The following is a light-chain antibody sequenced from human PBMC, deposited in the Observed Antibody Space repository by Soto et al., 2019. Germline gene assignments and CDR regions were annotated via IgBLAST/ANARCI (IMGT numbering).Light chain of an antibody. CDR2: GAY. J-gene: IGKJ5*01. CDR3: QQYTNWPIT. V-gene: IGKV3-15*01. Sequence: EIVMTQSPATLSVSPGERATLSCRASQSVSSNLAWYQQQPGQAPRLLIYGAYTRASGIPARFSGGGSGAEFNLTISSLQSEDFAVFYCQQYTNWPITFGQGTRLEIK. CDR1: QSVSSN.